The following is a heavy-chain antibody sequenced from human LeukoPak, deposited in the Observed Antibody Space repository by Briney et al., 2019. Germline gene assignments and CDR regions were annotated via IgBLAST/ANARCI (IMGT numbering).Heavy chain of an antibody. Sequence: SVKVSCKASGFSVKNYYMHWVRQAPGQGLEWMGGIIPIFGTANYAQKFQGRVTITADESTSTAYMELSSLRSEDTAVYYCARGPDSSGYESLRFDYWGQGTLVTVSS. V-gene: IGHV1-69*13. J-gene: IGHJ4*02. D-gene: IGHD3-22*01. CDR3: ARGPDSSGYESLRFDY. CDR1: GFSVKNYY. CDR2: IIPIFGTA.